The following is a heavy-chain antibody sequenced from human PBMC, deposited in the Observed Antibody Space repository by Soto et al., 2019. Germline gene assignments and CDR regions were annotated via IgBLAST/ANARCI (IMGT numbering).Heavy chain of an antibody. D-gene: IGHD1-20*01. CDR3: ARITSPGYFDS. CDR1: GLPFSSHW. V-gene: IGHV3-7*05. J-gene: IGHJ4*02. Sequence: GGSLRLSCAASGLPFSSHWMTWVRQAPGKGLEWVAYIKQDGSEKYYVDSVMGRFTMSRDNTQSSLSLQMNTLRVEDSAVYYCARITSPGYFDSWGQGTLVTVSS. CDR2: IKQDGSEK.